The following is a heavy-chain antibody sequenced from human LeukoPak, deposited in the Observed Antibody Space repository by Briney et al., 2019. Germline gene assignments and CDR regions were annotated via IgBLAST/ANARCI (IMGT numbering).Heavy chain of an antibody. J-gene: IGHJ4*02. Sequence: ASVKVSCKASGYTFSRYGMHWVRQAPGQRLEWMGWINAGNENTKYSQKFQGRVSITRDTSASTAYMELSRLRSDDTAVYYCARANDFWSGYSIDYWGQGTLVTVSS. CDR1: GYTFSRYG. D-gene: IGHD3-3*01. CDR3: ARANDFWSGYSIDY. V-gene: IGHV1-3*01. CDR2: INAGNENT.